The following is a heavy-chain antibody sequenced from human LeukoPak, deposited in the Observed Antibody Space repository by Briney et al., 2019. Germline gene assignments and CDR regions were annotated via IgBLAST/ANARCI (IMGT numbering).Heavy chain of an antibody. D-gene: IGHD1-26*01. V-gene: IGHV3-23*01. J-gene: IGHJ5*02. Sequence: GGSLRLSCAASGFTFSSYAMSWVRQAPGKGLEWVSAISGSGGSTYYADSVKGRFTISRDNSKNTLYLQMNSLRAEDTAVYYCAKALVGATTPRGFDPWGQGTLVTVSS. CDR3: AKALVGATTPRGFDP. CDR2: ISGSGGST. CDR1: GFTFSSYA.